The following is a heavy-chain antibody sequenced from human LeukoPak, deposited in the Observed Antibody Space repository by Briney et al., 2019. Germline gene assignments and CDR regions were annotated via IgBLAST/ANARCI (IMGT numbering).Heavy chain of an antibody. J-gene: IGHJ4*02. CDR3: ARGWGPAYCGGDCHRHFDY. CDR2: INHSGST. V-gene: IGHV4-34*01. CDR1: GGSFSGYY. Sequence: SETLSLTCAVYGGSFSGYYWSWIRQPPGKGLEWIGEINHSGSTNYNPSLKSRVTISVDTSKNQFSLKLSSVTAADTALYYCARGWGPAYCGGDCHRHFDYWGQGTLVTVSS. D-gene: IGHD2-21*02.